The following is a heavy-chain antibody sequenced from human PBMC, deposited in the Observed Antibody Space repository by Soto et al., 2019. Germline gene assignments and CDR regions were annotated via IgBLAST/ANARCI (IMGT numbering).Heavy chain of an antibody. CDR3: AKIGGYCSGGSCYVYGPYELYYYYGMDV. CDR2: ISGSGGST. Sequence: PVGSLRLSCAASGFTFSSYAMSWVRQAPGKGLEWVSAISGSGGSTYYADSVKGRFTISRDNSKNTLYLQMNSLRAEDTAVYYCAKIGGYCSGGSCYVYGPYELYYYYGMDVWGQGTTVTVSS. V-gene: IGHV3-23*01. CDR1: GFTFSSYA. D-gene: IGHD2-15*01. J-gene: IGHJ6*02.